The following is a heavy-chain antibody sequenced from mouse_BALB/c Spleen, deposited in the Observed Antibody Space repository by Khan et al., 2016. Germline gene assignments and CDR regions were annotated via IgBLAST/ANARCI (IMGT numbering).Heavy chain of an antibody. CDR1: GYTFTNCG. Sequence: QIQLVQSGPELKKPGETVKISCKASGYTFTNCGMNWVKQAPGKGLKWMGWINTNTGEPTYAEEFKGRFAFSLETSASTAYLQINTLKNEDTATYFCAEDYYGSNCFAYWGQGTLVTVSA. CDR2: INTNTGEP. V-gene: IGHV9-3*02. CDR3: AEDYYGSNCFAY. D-gene: IGHD1-1*01. J-gene: IGHJ3*01.